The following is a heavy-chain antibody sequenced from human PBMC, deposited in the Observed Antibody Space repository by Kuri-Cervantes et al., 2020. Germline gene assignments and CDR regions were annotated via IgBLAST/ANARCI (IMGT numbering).Heavy chain of an antibody. CDR1: GFTFSSYW. D-gene: IGHD3-3*01. Sequence: GESLKISCAASGFTFSSYWMSWVRQAPGKGLEWVANIKQDGSEKYYVDSVKGRFTISRDNAKNSLYLQMNSLRAEDTAVYYCARDVPYYDFWSGWEPSYYYYGMDVWGQGTTVTVSS. V-gene: IGHV3-7*03. J-gene: IGHJ6*02. CDR2: IKQDGSEK. CDR3: ARDVPYYDFWSGWEPSYYYYGMDV.